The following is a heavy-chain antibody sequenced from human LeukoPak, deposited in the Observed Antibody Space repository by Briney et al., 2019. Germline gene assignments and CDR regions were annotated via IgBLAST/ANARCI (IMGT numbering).Heavy chain of an antibody. CDR3: ARGQGAADY. CDR2: NSRTGSI. Sequence: SGTLSLTCAVSSGSISSRNWWGWVRQPPGKGLEWIGENSRTGSIDYDPSVRSRATISLDKSRSQFSLRLTSLTSADTAVYYCARGQGAADYWGQGILVIVSS. V-gene: IGHV4-4*02. CDR1: SGSISSRNW. D-gene: IGHD1-26*01. J-gene: IGHJ4*02.